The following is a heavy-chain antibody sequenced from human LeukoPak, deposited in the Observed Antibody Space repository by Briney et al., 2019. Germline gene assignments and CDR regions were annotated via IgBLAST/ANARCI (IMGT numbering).Heavy chain of an antibody. V-gene: IGHV3-30-3*01. J-gene: IGHJ5*02. CDR2: ISYDGSNK. Sequence: GGSLRLSCAASGFTFSSYAMHWVRQAPGKGLEWVAVISYDGSNKYYADSVKGRFTISRDNSKNTLYLQMNSLRAEDTAVYYCARDPYVEYNWFDPWGQGPLVTVSS. D-gene: IGHD1-1*01. CDR3: ARDPYVEYNWFDP. CDR1: GFTFSSYA.